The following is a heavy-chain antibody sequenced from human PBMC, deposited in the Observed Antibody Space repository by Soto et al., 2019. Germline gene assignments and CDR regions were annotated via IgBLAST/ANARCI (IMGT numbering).Heavy chain of an antibody. CDR3: ARVMPSRAFDI. Sequence: SETLSLTCAVSGYSISTGYYWGLIRQPPGKGLEWIGMIYHTANTYYNVSLKSRVTISVDTSKNQFSLRLSSVTAADTAVYYCARVMPSRAFDIWGQGTMVTVSS. J-gene: IGHJ3*02. CDR2: IYHTANT. CDR1: GYSISTGYY. D-gene: IGHD3-16*01. V-gene: IGHV4-38-2*01.